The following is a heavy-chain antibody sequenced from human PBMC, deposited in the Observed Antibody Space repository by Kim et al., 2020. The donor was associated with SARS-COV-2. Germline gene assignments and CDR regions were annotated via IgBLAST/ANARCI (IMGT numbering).Heavy chain of an antibody. D-gene: IGHD3-10*01. V-gene: IGHV3-30*04. CDR2: ISYDGSNK. Sequence: GGSLILSCAASGFTFSSYAMHWVRQAPGKGLEWVAVISYDGSNKYYADSVKGRFTISRDNSKNTLYLQMNSLRAEDTAVYYCASDGWFGELSLDYWGQGT. CDR1: GFTFSSYA. CDR3: ASDGWFGELSLDY. J-gene: IGHJ4*02.